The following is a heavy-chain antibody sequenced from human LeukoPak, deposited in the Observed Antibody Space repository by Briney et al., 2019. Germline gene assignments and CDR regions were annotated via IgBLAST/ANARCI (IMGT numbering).Heavy chain of an antibody. D-gene: IGHD2-2*01. CDR3: AKGSYYCSNNCPQYYYYMDV. V-gene: IGHV1-18*01. CDR2: ISAYNGNT. CDR1: GYTFTSYG. J-gene: IGHJ6*03. Sequence: GASVKVSCKASGYTFTSYGISWVRQAPGQGLEWMGWISAYNGNTNYAQKLQGRVTMTTDTSTSTAYMELRSLRSDDTAVYYCAKGSYYCSNNCPQYYYYMDVWGKGTTVIVSS.